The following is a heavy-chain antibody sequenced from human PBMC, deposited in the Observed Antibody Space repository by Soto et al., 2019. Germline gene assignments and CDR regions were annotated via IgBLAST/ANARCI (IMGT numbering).Heavy chain of an antibody. D-gene: IGHD3-9*01. CDR2: ISYDGGSK. CDR3: ARDLDEDILTGPDY. Sequence: GGSLRLSCAASGFSFRNYGMHWVRQVPGKGLEWVAVISYDGGSKYYADSVKGRFTISRDNSKNTLYLQMNSLRAEDTAVYYCARDLDEDILTGPDYWGQGTLVTVSS. J-gene: IGHJ4*02. V-gene: IGHV3-30*03. CDR1: GFSFRNYG.